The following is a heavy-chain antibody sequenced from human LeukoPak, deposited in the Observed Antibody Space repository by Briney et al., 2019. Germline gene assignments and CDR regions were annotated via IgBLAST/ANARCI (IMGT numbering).Heavy chain of an antibody. CDR2: ISYDGSNK. V-gene: IGHV3-30-3*01. CDR1: GFTFSSYA. D-gene: IGHD3-22*01. CDR3: ARDSPDYYDSSGYYYGYYFDY. Sequence: GGSLRLSCAASGFTFSSYAMHWVRQAPGKGLEWVAVISYDGSNKYYADSVKGRFTISRDNSKDTLYLQMNSLRAEDTAVYYCARDSPDYYDSSGYYYGYYFDYWGQGTLVTVSS. J-gene: IGHJ4*02.